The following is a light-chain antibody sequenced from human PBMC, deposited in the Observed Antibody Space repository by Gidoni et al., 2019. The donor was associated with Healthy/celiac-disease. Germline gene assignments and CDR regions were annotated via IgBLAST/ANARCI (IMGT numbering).Light chain of an antibody. CDR3: MQALQTPLT. V-gene: IGKV2-28*01. J-gene: IGKJ4*01. CDR1: QSLLHSNGYNY. Sequence: DIVMSQSPLSLPVTPGMPASNSCRSSQSLLHSNGYNYLDWYLQKPGQSPQLLIYLGSNRASGVPDRFSGSGSGTDFTLKISRVEAEDVGVYYCMQALQTPLTFGGGTKVEIK. CDR2: LGS.